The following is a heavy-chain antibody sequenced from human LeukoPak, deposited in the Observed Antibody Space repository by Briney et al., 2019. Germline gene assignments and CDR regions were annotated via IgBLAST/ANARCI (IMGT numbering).Heavy chain of an antibody. D-gene: IGHD5-18*01. CDR3: ARNLRTRGYSYGLGAFDI. J-gene: IGHJ3*02. CDR2: INHSGST. V-gene: IGHV4-59*12. Sequence: SETLSLTCTVSGGSISSYYWSWIRQPPGKGLEWIGEINHSGSTNYNPSLKSRVTISVDTSKNQFSLKLSSVTAADTAVYYCARNLRTRGYSYGLGAFDIWGQGTMVTVSS. CDR1: GGSISSYY.